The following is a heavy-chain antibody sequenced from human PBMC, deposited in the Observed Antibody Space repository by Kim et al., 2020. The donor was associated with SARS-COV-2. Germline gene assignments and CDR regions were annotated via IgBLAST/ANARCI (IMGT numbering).Heavy chain of an antibody. D-gene: IGHD3-9*01. CDR3: ARDFDFDWLGGWFDP. Sequence: PYLKSRVTISVDTSKNQFSLKLSSVTAADTAVYYCARDFDFDWLGGWFDPWGQGTLVTVSS. V-gene: IGHV4-39*02. J-gene: IGHJ5*02.